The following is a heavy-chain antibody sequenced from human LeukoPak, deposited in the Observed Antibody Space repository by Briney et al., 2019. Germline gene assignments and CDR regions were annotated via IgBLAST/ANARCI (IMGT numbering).Heavy chain of an antibody. J-gene: IGHJ4*02. CDR1: GGSISSSSYY. CDR2: INHSGST. Sequence: PSETLSLTCTVSGGSISSSSYYWGWIRQPPGKGLEWIGEINHSGSTNYNPSLKSRVTISVDTSKNQFSLKLSSVTAADTAVYYCARSRGRRWSIQTSDFDYWGQGTLVTVSS. D-gene: IGHD2-15*01. CDR3: ARSRGRRWSIQTSDFDY. V-gene: IGHV4-39*07.